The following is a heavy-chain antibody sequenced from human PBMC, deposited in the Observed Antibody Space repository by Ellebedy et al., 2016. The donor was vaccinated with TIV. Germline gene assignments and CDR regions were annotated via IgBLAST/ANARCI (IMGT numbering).Heavy chain of an antibody. V-gene: IGHV3-30-3*01. CDR3: ARWPNGDAPLDY. D-gene: IGHD4-17*01. CDR2: ISYDGSNK. J-gene: IGHJ4*02. CDR1: GFTFSSDA. Sequence: GGSLRLSCAAPGFTFSSDAMHWVRQAPGKGLEWVAVISYDGSNKYYADSVKGRFTISRDNSKNTLYLQMNSLRVEDTAVYYCARWPNGDAPLDYWGQGTLVTVSS.